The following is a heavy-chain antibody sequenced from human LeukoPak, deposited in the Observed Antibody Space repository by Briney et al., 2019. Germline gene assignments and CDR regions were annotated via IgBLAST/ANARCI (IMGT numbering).Heavy chain of an antibody. CDR2: INPNSGDT. J-gene: IGHJ2*01. D-gene: IGHD6-19*01. CDR3: ARDVYTSGWRYFDL. V-gene: IGHV1-2*02. Sequence: GASVKVSCKASGYTFTGHYMHWVRQAPGQGPEWMAWINPNSGDTNYAQKFRGRVTLTRDASIGTAYMEMNRLTYDDTAIYYCARDVYTSGWRYFDLWGHGTLVTVSS. CDR1: GYTFTGHY.